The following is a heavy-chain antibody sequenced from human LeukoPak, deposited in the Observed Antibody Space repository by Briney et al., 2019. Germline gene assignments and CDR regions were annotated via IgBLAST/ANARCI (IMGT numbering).Heavy chain of an antibody. V-gene: IGHV1-2*02. CDR1: GYTFTGYY. J-gene: IGHJ4*02. D-gene: IGHD3-9*01. Sequence: ASVKVSCKASGYTFTGYYMHWVRQAPGQGLEWMGWINPNSGDTKYVQKFQGRVTMTRDTSISTVYMELSGLRPDDTAVYYCARPRYVRSPTCVDFWGQGTLVTVSS. CDR2: INPNSGDT. CDR3: ARPRYVRSPTCVDF.